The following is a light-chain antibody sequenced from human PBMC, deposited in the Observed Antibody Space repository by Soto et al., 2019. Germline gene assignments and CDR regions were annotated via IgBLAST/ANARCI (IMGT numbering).Light chain of an antibody. CDR1: ISDVGGYNF. CDR3: SSFTRSNYV. J-gene: IGLJ1*01. CDR2: DVS. Sequence: QSALTQPASVSGSPGQSITISCTGTISDVGGYNFVSWYQQYPGKAPKLMICDVSNRPSGVSNRFSGSKSGNTASLTISGLQAEDEADYYCSSFTRSNYVFVPGTKVTVL. V-gene: IGLV2-14*03.